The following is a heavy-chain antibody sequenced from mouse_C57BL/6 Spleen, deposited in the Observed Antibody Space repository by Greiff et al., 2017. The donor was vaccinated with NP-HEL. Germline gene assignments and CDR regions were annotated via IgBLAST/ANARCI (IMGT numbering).Heavy chain of an antibody. Sequence: VQLQQPGAELVMPGASVKLSCKASGYTFTSYWMHWVKQRPGQGLEWIGEIDPSDSYTNYNQKFKGKSTLTVDKSSSTAYMPLSSLTSEDSAVYYCARSLNYYGSSGWGQGALVTVSA. D-gene: IGHD1-1*01. J-gene: IGHJ3*01. V-gene: IGHV1-69*01. CDR1: GYTFTSYW. CDR3: ARSLNYYGSSG. CDR2: IDPSDSYT.